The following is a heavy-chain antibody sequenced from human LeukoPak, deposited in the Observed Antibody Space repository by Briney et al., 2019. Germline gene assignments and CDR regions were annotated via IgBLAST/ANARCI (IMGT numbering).Heavy chain of an antibody. CDR1: GFTFSSYG. CDR3: AKGDSGLLWFGESALIDY. CDR2: ISYDGSNK. Sequence: PGRSLRLSCAASGFTFSSYGMHWVRQAPGKGLEWVAVISYDGSNKYYADSVKGRFTISRDNSKNTLYLQMNSLRAEDTAVYYCAKGDSGLLWFGESALIDYWGRGTLVTVSS. J-gene: IGHJ4*02. V-gene: IGHV3-30*18. D-gene: IGHD3-10*01.